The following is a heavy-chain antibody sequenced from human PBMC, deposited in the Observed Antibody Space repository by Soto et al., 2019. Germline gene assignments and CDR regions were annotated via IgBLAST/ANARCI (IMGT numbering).Heavy chain of an antibody. CDR2: ISYDGSRK. D-gene: IGHD2-15*01. CDR3: ARGDREDIEEVVGVRPGEYSMDV. J-gene: IGHJ6*02. Sequence: QVHLVESGGGVVQPGSSLRLSCAASEFTFRIFAMHWLRQSPCKGLEWVAVISYDGSRKADSVKGRFTVSRDNSWNTLSLQMKRLRAEDRAIYYCARGDREDIEEVVGVRPGEYSMDVWGQGTTVTVSS. V-gene: IGHV3-30-3*01. CDR1: EFTFRIFA.